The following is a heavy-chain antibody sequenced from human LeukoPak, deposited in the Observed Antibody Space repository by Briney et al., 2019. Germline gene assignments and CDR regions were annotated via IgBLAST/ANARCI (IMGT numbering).Heavy chain of an antibody. J-gene: IGHJ4*02. CDR3: ARLGSSGWYPKYYFDY. V-gene: IGHV4-59*08. CDR2: IYYSGST. CDR1: GGSISSYY. D-gene: IGHD6-19*01. Sequence: SETLSLTCTVSGGSISSYYWSWLRQPPGKGLEWIGYIYYSGSTNYNPSLKSRVTISVDTSKNQFSLKLSSVTAADTAVYYCARLGSSGWYPKYYFDYWGQGTLVTVSS.